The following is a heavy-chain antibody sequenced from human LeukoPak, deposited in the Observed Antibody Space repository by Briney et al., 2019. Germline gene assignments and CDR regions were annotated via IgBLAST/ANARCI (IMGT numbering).Heavy chain of an antibody. V-gene: IGHV3-30*03. J-gene: IGHJ6*02. CDR3: ARDSYGMDV. CDR2: ISYGGSNK. CDR1: GFTFGNFD. Sequence: QSGGSLRLSCAASGFTFGNFDMHWVRQAPGKGLEWVALISYGGSNKYYADSVKGRFTISGDNSKNTLYLQMNSLRAEDTAVYYCARDSYGMDVWGQGTTVSVSS.